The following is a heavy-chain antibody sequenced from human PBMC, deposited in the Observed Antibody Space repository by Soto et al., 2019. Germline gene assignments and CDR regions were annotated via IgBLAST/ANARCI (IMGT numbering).Heavy chain of an antibody. CDR3: AHSIYCSSTSCYPYFDY. CDR2: IYWDDDK. D-gene: IGHD2-2*01. Sequence: SGPTLVNPTQTLTLTCTFSGFSLSTSGVGVGWIRQPPGKALEWLALIYWDDDKRYSPSLKSRLTITKDTSKNQVVLTMTNMDPVDTATYYCAHSIYCSSTSCYPYFDYWGQGTLVTVSS. V-gene: IGHV2-5*02. CDR1: GFSLSTSGVG. J-gene: IGHJ4*02.